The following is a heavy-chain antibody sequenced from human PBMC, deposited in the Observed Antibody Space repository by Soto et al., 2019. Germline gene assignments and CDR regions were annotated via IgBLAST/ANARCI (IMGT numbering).Heavy chain of an antibody. Sequence: GGSLRLSCAASGFTFSSYAMSWVRQAPGKGLEWVSAISGSGGSTYYADSVKGRFTISRDNSKNTLYLQMNSLRAEDTAVYYCAKDPDSSSWYFEDSYFDYWGQGTLVTVPQ. D-gene: IGHD6-13*01. J-gene: IGHJ4*02. CDR3: AKDPDSSSWYFEDSYFDY. CDR1: GFTFSSYA. CDR2: ISGSGGST. V-gene: IGHV3-23*01.